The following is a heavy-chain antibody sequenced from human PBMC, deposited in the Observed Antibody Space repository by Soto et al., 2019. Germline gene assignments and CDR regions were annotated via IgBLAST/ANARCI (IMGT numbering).Heavy chain of an antibody. Sequence: SVKVSCKASGGTFSSYTISWVRQAPGQGLEWMGRIIPILGIANYAQKFQGRVTITADKSTSTAYMELSSLRSEDTAVYYCARDRSTAKLNYYYYMDVWGKGTTVTVSS. CDR1: GGTFSSYT. D-gene: IGHD5-18*01. CDR3: ARDRSTAKLNYYYYMDV. CDR2: IIPILGIA. J-gene: IGHJ6*03. V-gene: IGHV1-69*04.